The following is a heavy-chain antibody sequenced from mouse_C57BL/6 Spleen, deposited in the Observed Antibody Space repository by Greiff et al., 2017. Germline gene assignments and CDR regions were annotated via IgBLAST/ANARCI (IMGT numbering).Heavy chain of an antibody. CDR3: ARRRLLRGAMDD. D-gene: IGHD1-1*02. CDR1: GFTFSDYG. J-gene: IGHJ4*01. V-gene: IGHV5-17*01. Sequence: EVQLVESGGGLVKPGGSLKLSCAASGFTFSDYGMHWVRQAPEKGLEWVAYISSGSSTIYYADTVKGRFTISRDNAKNTLFLQRTSLRSEDTAMYYCARRRLLRGAMDDWGQGTSVTVSS. CDR2: ISSGSSTI.